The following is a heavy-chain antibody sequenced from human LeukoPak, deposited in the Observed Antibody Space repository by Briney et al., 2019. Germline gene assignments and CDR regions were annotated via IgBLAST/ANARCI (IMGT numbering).Heavy chain of an antibody. V-gene: IGHV4-59*01. D-gene: IGHD6-13*01. CDR3: AREGIAADGTDYYYGMDV. CDR1: GGSISSYY. Sequence: SETLSLTCTVSGGSISSYYWSWIRQPPGKGLEWIGYIYYSGSTNYNPSLKSRVTISVDTSKNQFSLKLSSVTAADTAVYYCAREGIAADGTDYYYGMDVWGKGTTVTVSS. CDR2: IYYSGST. J-gene: IGHJ6*04.